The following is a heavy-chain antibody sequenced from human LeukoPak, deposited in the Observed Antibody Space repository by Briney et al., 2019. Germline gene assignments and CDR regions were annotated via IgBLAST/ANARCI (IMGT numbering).Heavy chain of an antibody. D-gene: IGHD2-2*01. V-gene: IGHV5-51*01. CDR1: GYSFTTFW. CDR2: ISPGDSDT. Sequence: GESLKISCKASGYSFTTFWIAWVRQMPGKGLEWMGIISPGDSDTRYSPSFQGQVTISADRSISTAYLQWNSLKASGTAMYYCARRSHYASDYWGQGTLVTVSS. CDR3: ARRSHYASDY. J-gene: IGHJ4*02.